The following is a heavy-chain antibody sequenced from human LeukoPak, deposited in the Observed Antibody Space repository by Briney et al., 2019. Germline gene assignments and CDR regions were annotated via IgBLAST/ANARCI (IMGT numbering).Heavy chain of an antibody. V-gene: IGHV6-1*01. D-gene: IGHD6-19*01. J-gene: IGHJ6*03. Sequence: SQTLSLTCAISGDSVSSNSAAWNWIRQSPSRGLEWLGRTYYRSKWYNDYAVSVKSRITIKPDTSKNQFSLQLNSVTPEDTAVYYCARATPGIAVAANQYYYYYMDVWGKGTTVTVSS. CDR1: GDSVSSNSAA. CDR3: ARATPGIAVAANQYYYYYMDV. CDR2: TYYRSKWYN.